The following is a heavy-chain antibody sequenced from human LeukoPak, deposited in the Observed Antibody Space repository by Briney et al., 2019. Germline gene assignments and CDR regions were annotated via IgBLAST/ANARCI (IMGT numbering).Heavy chain of an antibody. CDR3: AKGPGSGYYLYHFDY. J-gene: IGHJ4*02. Sequence: LSLTCTVSGGSISSYYWSWIRQPPGKGLEGVSGISWNSGSIGYADSVKGRFTISRDNAKNSLYLQMNSLRAEDMALYYCAKGPGSGYYLYHFDYWGQGTLVTVSS. V-gene: IGHV3-9*03. CDR1: GGSISSYY. D-gene: IGHD3-3*01. CDR2: ISWNSGSI.